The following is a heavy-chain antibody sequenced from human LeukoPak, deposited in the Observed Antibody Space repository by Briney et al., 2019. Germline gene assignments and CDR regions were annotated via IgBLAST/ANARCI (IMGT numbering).Heavy chain of an antibody. D-gene: IGHD6-19*01. CDR2: ISSTNGHT. J-gene: IGHJ5*02. V-gene: IGHV3-21*03. CDR3: ARDRDSSGLYGGADL. CDR1: GFSFSFSN. Sequence: GGSLRLSCAASGFSFSFSNMNWVRQAPGKGLEWVSYISSTNGHTYYADSVNGRFTISRDTAKNSLYLQMNSLRVENTAIYFCARDRDSSGLYGGADLWGQGVLVTVSA.